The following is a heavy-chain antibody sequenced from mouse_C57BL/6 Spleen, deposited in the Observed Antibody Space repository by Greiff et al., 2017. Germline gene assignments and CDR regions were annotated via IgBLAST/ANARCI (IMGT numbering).Heavy chain of an antibody. V-gene: IGHV5-17*01. D-gene: IGHD1-1*01. CDR1: GFTFSDYG. J-gene: IGHJ4*01. CDR2: ISSGSSTI. CDR3: ARGITTVASYYYAMDY. Sequence: VQRVESGGGLVKPGGSLKLSCAASGFTFSDYGMHWVRQAPEKGLEWVAYISSGSSTIYYADTVKGRFTISRDNVKNTMFLQMTSLRSEDSAMYYCARGITTVASYYYAMDYWGQGTSVTVSS.